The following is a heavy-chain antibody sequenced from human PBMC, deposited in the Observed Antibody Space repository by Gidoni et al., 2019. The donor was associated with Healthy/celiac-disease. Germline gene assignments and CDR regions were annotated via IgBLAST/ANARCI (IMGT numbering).Heavy chain of an antibody. V-gene: IGHV1-69*09. CDR2: IIPILGIA. Sequence: QVQLVQSGAEVKKPGSSVKFSCKASGGTFSSYAISWVRQAPGQGLEWMGRIIPILGIANYAQKFQGRVTITADKSTSTAYMELSSLRSEDTAVYYCARDAGIAAADLNWFDPWGQGTLVTVSS. CDR3: ARDAGIAAADLNWFDP. CDR1: GGTFSSYA. J-gene: IGHJ5*02. D-gene: IGHD6-13*01.